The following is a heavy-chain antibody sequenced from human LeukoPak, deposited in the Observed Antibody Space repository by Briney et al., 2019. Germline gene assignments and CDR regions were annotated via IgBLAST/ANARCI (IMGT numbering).Heavy chain of an antibody. CDR3: AKAAREDYTVTTFIDY. J-gene: IGHJ4*02. CDR2: INGDGSTT. V-gene: IGHV3-74*01. Sequence: GGSLRLSCAASGLTFGSYWMHWVRQTPGKGPVWVSHINGDGSTTRYADSVKGRFTISRDNAKNTLFLQMNSLRVEDSAIYYCAKAAREDYTVTTFIDYWGQGTLVTVSS. D-gene: IGHD4-17*01. CDR1: GLTFGSYW.